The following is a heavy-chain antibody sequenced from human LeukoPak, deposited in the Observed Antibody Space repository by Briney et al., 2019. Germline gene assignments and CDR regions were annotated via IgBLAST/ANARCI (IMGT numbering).Heavy chain of an antibody. Sequence: ASVKVSCKASGYTFTSYYMHWVRQAPGQGLEWMGIINPSGGSTSYAQKFQGRVTMTRDMSTSTVYMELSSLRSEDTAVYYCAGSIAAAGTNYWGQGTLVTVSS. CDR1: GYTFTSYY. J-gene: IGHJ4*02. D-gene: IGHD6-13*01. V-gene: IGHV1-46*01. CDR3: AGSIAAAGTNY. CDR2: INPSGGST.